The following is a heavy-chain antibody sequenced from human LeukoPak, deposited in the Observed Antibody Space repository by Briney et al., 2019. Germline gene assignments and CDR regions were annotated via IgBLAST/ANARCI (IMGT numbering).Heavy chain of an antibody. CDR1: GGSFSGYY. D-gene: IGHD6-19*01. CDR2: INHSGST. CDR3: VRTPQVQVAGTGDDY. V-gene: IGHV4-34*01. J-gene: IGHJ4*02. Sequence: PSETLSLTCAVYGGSFSGYYWSWIRQPPGKGREWVGEINHSGSTYYNPSLRSRVTMSVDTSKNQFSLKLSSLTAADTAVYYCVRTPQVQVAGTGDDYWGQGTLVTVSS.